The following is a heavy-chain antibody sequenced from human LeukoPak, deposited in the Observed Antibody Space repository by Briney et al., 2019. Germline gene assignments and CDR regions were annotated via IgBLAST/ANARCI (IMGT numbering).Heavy chain of an antibody. J-gene: IGHJ6*04. Sequence: GASVKVSCKASGFTFTSSAAQWVRQARGQRLEWIGCTVVGSGNTNSAQKFQERVTITRDMSTSTAYMGVSSLRSEDTAVYYCAGGYSYGLYGMDVWGKGTTVTVSS. CDR3: AGGYSYGLYGMDV. V-gene: IGHV1-58*01. CDR2: TVVGSGNT. CDR1: GFTFTSSA. D-gene: IGHD5-18*01.